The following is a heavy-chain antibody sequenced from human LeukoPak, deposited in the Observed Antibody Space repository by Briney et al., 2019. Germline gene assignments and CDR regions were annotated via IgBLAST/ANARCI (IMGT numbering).Heavy chain of an antibody. V-gene: IGHV3-23*01. CDR2: ISGSGGRT. D-gene: IGHD3-10*01. CDR3: AKFGGGYGSGSYGEHYYYYCGMDV. Sequence: AGGSLRLSCAASGFTFSSYAMSWVRQAPGKGLEWVSAISGSGGRTYYADSVKGRFTTYRDTSKNTLCLQMNSLRAEDTAVYYCAKFGGGYGSGSYGEHYYYYCGMDVWGKGTTVSVFS. CDR1: GFTFSSYA. J-gene: IGHJ6*04.